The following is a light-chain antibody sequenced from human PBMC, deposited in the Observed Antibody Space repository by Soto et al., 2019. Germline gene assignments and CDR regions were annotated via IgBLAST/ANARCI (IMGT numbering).Light chain of an antibody. Sequence: YELTQPPSMSVAPGETATMTCGGNNIVRKNVHWYQQKPGQAPVLVIYYDRDRPSGIPERFSGSNSGNTATLTISRVEAGDEADYYCQVWDSSSDHPVFGGGTKLTVL. CDR2: YDR. J-gene: IGLJ2*01. V-gene: IGLV3-21*04. CDR3: QVWDSSSDHPV. CDR1: NIVRKN.